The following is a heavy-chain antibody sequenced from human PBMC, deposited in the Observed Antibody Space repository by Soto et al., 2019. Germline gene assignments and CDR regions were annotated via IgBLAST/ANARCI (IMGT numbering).Heavy chain of an antibody. V-gene: IGHV1-3*01. J-gene: IGHJ5*02. CDR3: ARAPYSSSWYDFDWFDP. Sequence: ASVKVSCKASGYTFTSYAMHWVRQAPGQRLEWMGWINAGNGNTKYSQKFQGRVTITRDTSASTAYMELSSLRSEDTAVYYCARAPYSSSWYDFDWFDPWGQGTLVTVS. CDR1: GYTFTSYA. CDR2: INAGNGNT. D-gene: IGHD6-13*01.